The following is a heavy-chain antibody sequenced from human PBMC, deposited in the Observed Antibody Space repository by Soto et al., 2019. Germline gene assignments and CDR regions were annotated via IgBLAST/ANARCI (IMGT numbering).Heavy chain of an antibody. CDR3: ARLVVPNWFDP. CDR1: CGSIGSRGCC. Sequence: VACGSIGSRGCCWISNRQPPGKGLEWIGSIYYSGSTYYNPSLKSRVTISVDTSKNQFSLKLSSVTAADTAVYYCARLVVPNWFDPWGQGTLVTVSS. J-gene: IGHJ5*02. CDR2: IYYSGST. V-gene: IGHV4-39*01.